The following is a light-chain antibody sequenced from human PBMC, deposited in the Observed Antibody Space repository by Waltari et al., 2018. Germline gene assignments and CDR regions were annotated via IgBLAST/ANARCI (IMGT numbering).Light chain of an antibody. CDR1: QSVSNTH. J-gene: IGKJ1*01. CDR3: QQYGSAPRT. V-gene: IGKV3-20*01. CDR2: AAS. Sequence: EIVLTQSPGNLSLSPGERATRACRAGQSVSNTHLAWYQQLPGPAPRLLIYAASRRATGVSYRFSGSGSGTAFTLTISRLEPEEFAVYYCQQYGSAPRTFGQGAKVEIK.